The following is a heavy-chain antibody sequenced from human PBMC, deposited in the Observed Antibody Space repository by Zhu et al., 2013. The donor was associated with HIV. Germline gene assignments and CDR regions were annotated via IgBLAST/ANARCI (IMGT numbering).Heavy chain of an antibody. D-gene: IGHD5-18*01. CDR1: GGSIRSQY. Sequence: QVQLAGVGPGLVRPSETLSLTCSVSGGSIRSQYWTWIRQSPGKGLEWIGYIYYSGETKYNPSLQSRVTISIDSSKSQFFLRVTSMTAADTAVYYCARDTAMGNARYYFDYWGQGTLVTVSS. CDR2: IYYSGET. CDR3: ARDTAMGNARYYFDY. J-gene: IGHJ4*02. V-gene: IGHV4-59*11.